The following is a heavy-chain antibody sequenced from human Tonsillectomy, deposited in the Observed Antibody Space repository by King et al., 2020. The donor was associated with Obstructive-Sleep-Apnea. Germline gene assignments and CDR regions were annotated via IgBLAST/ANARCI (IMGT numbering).Heavy chain of an antibody. CDR3: ARLARSEQPPNHYNAMDV. J-gene: IGHJ6*02. CDR1: GGSISTNNHY. V-gene: IGHV4-39*01. Sequence: QLQLQESGPGLVKPSETLSLTCTVSGGSISTNNHYWDWIRQPPGKGLEWIGSINYVGTTFYNPSLESRVTISIDTSKTQFSLKLNSVTAADMAEYYCARLARSEQPPNHYNAMDVWGQGTTVTVSS. D-gene: IGHD1-14*01. CDR2: INYVGTT.